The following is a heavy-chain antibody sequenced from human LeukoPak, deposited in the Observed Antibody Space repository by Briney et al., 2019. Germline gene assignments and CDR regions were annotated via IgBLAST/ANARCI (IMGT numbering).Heavy chain of an antibody. CDR1: GGSXSSYY. D-gene: IGHD2-2*01. Sequence: SETLSLTCTVSGGSXSSYYWSWIRQPPGKGLEWIGSIHYSGSTTYNPSLKSPVTISVDTSKNQFSLKLSSVTAADTAVYYCARRLGSSSTGFDYWGQGTLVTVSS. CDR2: IHYSGST. CDR3: ARRLGSSSTGFDY. V-gene: IGHV4-59*08. J-gene: IGHJ4*02.